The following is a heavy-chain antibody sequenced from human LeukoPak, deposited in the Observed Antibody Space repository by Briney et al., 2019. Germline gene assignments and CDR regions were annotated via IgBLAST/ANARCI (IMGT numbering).Heavy chain of an antibody. V-gene: IGHV3-23*01. Sequence: GGSLRLSCAASGFTFSNYAMSWVRQAPGKGLDWVSGITSTGGTTYYADSVQGRFTISRDDSSNMLYLQMNSLRAEDTAVYYRARRYYAMDVWGQGTTVTVSS. CDR2: ITSTGGTT. CDR3: ARRYYAMDV. J-gene: IGHJ6*02. CDR1: GFTFSNYA.